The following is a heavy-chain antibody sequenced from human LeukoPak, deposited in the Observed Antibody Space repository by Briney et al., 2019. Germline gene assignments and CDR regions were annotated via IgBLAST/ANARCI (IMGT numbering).Heavy chain of an antibody. CDR3: ARDSRIAVAGLAGYYYYGMDV. V-gene: IGHV3-23*01. Sequence: GGSLRLSCAASGFTFSSSAMSWVRQVPGKGLEWVSGISASGGSTYYADSVRGRFTISRDNSKNTLYLQMNSLRAEDTAVYYCARDSRIAVAGLAGYYYYGMDVWGQGTTVTVSS. CDR2: ISASGGST. CDR1: GFTFSSSA. D-gene: IGHD6-19*01. J-gene: IGHJ6*02.